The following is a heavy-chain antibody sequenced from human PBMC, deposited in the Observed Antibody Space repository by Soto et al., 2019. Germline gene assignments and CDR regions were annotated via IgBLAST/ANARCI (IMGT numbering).Heavy chain of an antibody. CDR1: GAPISSGGYY. CDR2: IYNSGTT. J-gene: IGHJ5*02. D-gene: IGHD3-10*01. CDR3: ARAPISTPRGVTQVDP. Sequence: QVQLQESGPGLVRPSQTLSLTCTVSGAPISSGGYYWSWIRQHPGKGPEWIGYIYNSGTTFYNPSLGSRITMSLDAAENHFSLELRSVTVADTAVYYCARAPISTPRGVTQVDPWGQGTLVTVSS. V-gene: IGHV4-31*03.